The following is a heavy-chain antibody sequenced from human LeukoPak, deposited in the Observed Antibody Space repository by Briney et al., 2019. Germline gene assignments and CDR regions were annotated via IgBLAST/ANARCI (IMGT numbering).Heavy chain of an antibody. J-gene: IGHJ4*02. Sequence: GGSLRLSCTASGFTFGDYAMSWVRQAPGKGLEWVGFIRNKAYGETTEYAASVKGRFTISRDDSKSIAYLQMNSLKTEDTAVYYCTRAWTPKIQLWRAGGYYFDYWGQGTLVTVSS. CDR2: IRNKAYGETT. CDR1: GFTFGDYA. CDR3: TRAWTPKIQLWRAGGYYFDY. D-gene: IGHD5-18*01. V-gene: IGHV3-49*04.